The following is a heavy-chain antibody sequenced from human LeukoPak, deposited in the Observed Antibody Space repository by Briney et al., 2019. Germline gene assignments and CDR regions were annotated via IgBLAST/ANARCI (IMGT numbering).Heavy chain of an antibody. CDR2: FDPEDGET. J-gene: IGHJ4*02. CDR3: ATKGYGDSPFDY. V-gene: IGHV1-24*01. CDR1: GYTLTELS. D-gene: IGHD4-17*01. Sequence: ASVKVSCKVSGYTLTELSMHWVRQAPGKGLERMGGFDPEDGETIYAQKFQGRVTMTEDTSTDTAYMELSSLRSEDTAVYYCATKGYGDSPFDYWGQGTLVTVSS.